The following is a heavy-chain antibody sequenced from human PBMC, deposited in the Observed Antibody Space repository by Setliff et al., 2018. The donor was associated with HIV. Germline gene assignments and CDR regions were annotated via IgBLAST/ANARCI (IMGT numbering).Heavy chain of an antibody. CDR1: GFTFSDYR. CDR3: ARETYYSDSSGYSYYYYYYMDV. Sequence: RLSCTTSGFTFSDYRMTWVRQAPGKGLEWVSSISSSSSCIYYADSVRGRFTISRDNAKDSLSLQVNSLRAEDTAVYYCARETYYSDSSGYSYYYYYYMDVWGKGTAVTVSS. J-gene: IGHJ6*03. D-gene: IGHD3-22*01. V-gene: IGHV3-21*01. CDR2: ISSSSSCI.